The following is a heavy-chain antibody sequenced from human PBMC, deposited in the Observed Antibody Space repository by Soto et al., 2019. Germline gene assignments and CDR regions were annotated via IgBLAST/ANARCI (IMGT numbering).Heavy chain of an antibody. J-gene: IGHJ4*02. CDR3: ARGPSGDKVDY. Sequence: SETLSLTCTVSGGSISSGGYSWSWIRQPPGKGLEWIGHIYNSGSTYSNPSLKGRVSISEDTSKNQFSLKLNSVTAADTAVYYCARGPSGDKVDYWGQGTLVTVSS. CDR2: IYNSGST. CDR1: GGSISSGGYS. D-gene: IGHD1-26*01. V-gene: IGHV4-30-4*01.